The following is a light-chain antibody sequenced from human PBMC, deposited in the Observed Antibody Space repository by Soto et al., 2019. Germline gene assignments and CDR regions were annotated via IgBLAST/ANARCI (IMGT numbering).Light chain of an antibody. V-gene: IGLV2-14*03. CDR1: SSDVGGYNY. CDR2: DVS. CDR3: SSYRSGNTRVL. J-gene: IGLJ2*01. Sequence: QSALTQPASVSGSPGQSITISCTGTSSDVGGYNYVSWYQQHPGKAPRVMIYDVSKRPSGISNRFSGSKSGNTASLTISGLQVEDEADYYCSSYRSGNTRVLFGGGTKVTVL.